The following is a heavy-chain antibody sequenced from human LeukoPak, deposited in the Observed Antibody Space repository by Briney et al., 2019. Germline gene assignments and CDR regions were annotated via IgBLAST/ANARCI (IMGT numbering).Heavy chain of an antibody. J-gene: IGHJ4*02. D-gene: IGHD5-24*01. V-gene: IGHV5-51*01. Sequence: GESLKISCKSSGYSFTNYWIGWVRQMPGKGLEWMGIIYPGDSDTRYSPSFQGQVTISADKSISTAYLQWSSPKASDTATYYCARGGRWLVRNLDAHFDYWGQGTLATVSS. CDR2: IYPGDSDT. CDR3: ARGGRWLVRNLDAHFDY. CDR1: GYSFTNYW.